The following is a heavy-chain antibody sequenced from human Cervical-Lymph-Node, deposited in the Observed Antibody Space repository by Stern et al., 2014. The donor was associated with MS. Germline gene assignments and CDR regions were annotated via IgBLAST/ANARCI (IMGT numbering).Heavy chain of an antibody. V-gene: IGHV4-59*01. J-gene: IGHJ4*02. CDR1: GGSLRSYY. CDR3: AREGEYCSGSRCYPFLDY. Sequence: QVQLQESGPGLVKPSETLSLTCTVSGGSLRSYYWNRIRQAPGKGLEWLGFIYYPGSVNYNPSLSSRVAMSVDTSKNQFSLTVSSVTAADTAVYYCAREGEYCSGSRCYPFLDYWGQGTLVTVSS. CDR2: IYYPGSV. D-gene: IGHD2-15*01.